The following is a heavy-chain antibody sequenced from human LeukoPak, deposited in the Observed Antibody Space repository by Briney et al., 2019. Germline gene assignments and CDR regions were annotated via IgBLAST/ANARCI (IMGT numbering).Heavy chain of an antibody. D-gene: IGHD2-2*01. Sequence: SVKVSCKASGGTFSSYAISWVRQAPGQGLEWMGRIIPIFGIANYAQKFQGRVTITADKSTSTAYMELSSLRSEDTAVYYCARLYCSSTSCFDHWGQGTLVTVSS. V-gene: IGHV1-69*04. CDR1: GGTFSSYA. CDR3: ARLYCSSTSCFDH. J-gene: IGHJ4*02. CDR2: IIPIFGIA.